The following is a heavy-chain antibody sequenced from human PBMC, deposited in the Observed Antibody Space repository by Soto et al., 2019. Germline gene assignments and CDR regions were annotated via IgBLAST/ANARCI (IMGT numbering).Heavy chain of an antibody. V-gene: IGHV3-33*01. J-gene: IGHJ4*02. CDR2: IWFDGSIK. D-gene: IGHD3-22*01. CDR1: GFSLSSYG. CDR3: ATSYDSSGHGGY. Sequence: GGSLRLSCVASGFSLSSYGMHWVRQAPGKGLEWVAVIWFDGSIKYYADSVKGRFTISRDNSKNTLYLQMNSLRAEGTAVYYCATSYDSSGHGGYWGQGTLVTVSS.